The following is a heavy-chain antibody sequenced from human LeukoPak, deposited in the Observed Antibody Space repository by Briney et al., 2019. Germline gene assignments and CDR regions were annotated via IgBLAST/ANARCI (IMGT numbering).Heavy chain of an antibody. CDR3: ARGGTYGSGRNQLSPLDY. J-gene: IGHJ4*02. CDR2: VYTSGST. D-gene: IGHD3-10*01. Sequence: SETLSLTCTVSGGSISNDYWSWIRQAAGKELEWIGRVYTSGSTNYNPSLKSRVTISLDKSKKQFSLNLNSVTAADTAVYYCARGGTYGSGRNQLSPLDYWGPGTLVTVSS. V-gene: IGHV4-4*07. CDR1: GGSISNDY.